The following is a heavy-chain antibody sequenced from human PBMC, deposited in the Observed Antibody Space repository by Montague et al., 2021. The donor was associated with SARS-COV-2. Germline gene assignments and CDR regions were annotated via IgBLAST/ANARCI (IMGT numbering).Heavy chain of an antibody. D-gene: IGHD3-10*01. CDR1: GFTFSSYA. Sequence: SRRLSCAASGFTFSSYAMHWVRQAPGKGLEWVAVISYDGSNKYYSDSVKGRFTISRDNSKNTLYLQMNSLRAEDTAVYYCARGDTMVRGVIIVDWGQGTLVTVSS. CDR3: ARGDTMVRGVIIVD. V-gene: IGHV3-30*04. J-gene: IGHJ4*02. CDR2: ISYDGSNK.